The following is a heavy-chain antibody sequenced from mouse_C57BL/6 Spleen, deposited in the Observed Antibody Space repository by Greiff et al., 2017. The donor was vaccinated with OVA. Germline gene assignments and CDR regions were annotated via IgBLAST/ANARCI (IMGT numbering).Heavy chain of an antibody. CDR2: ISDGGSYT. J-gene: IGHJ1*03. Sequence: EVQVVESGGGLVKPGGSLKLSCAASGFTFSSYAMSWVRQTPEKRLEWVATISDGGSYTYYPDNVKGRVTISRDNAKNNLYLQMSHLKSEDTAMYYCARDPNWEFPDNFDVWGTGTTVTVSS. D-gene: IGHD4-1*02. CDR3: ARDPNWEFPDNFDV. CDR1: GFTFSSYA. V-gene: IGHV5-4*01.